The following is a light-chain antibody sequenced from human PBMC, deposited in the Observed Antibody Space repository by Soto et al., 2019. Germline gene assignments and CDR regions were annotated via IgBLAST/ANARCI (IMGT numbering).Light chain of an antibody. Sequence: QSALTQPASVSGSPGQSITISCTGTSSDIGTYNYVSWYQQHPGKAPKLMIYEVSNRPSGVSNRFPGSKSANTASLTISGLQAEDEADYYCSSYTSSSTPVVFGGGTKLTVL. CDR1: SSDIGTYNY. V-gene: IGLV2-14*01. J-gene: IGLJ2*01. CDR3: SSYTSSSTPVV. CDR2: EVS.